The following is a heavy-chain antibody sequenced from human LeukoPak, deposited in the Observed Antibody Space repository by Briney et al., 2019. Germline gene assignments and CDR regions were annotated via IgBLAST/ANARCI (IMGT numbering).Heavy chain of an antibody. CDR2: INHSGST. CDR3: ARHSGIQLWFSPQYYFDY. D-gene: IGHD5-18*01. CDR1: GGSISSYY. J-gene: IGHJ4*02. Sequence: SETLSLTCTVSGGSISSYYWSWIRHPPGKGLEWIGEINHSGSTNYNPSLKSRVTISVDTSKNQFSLKLSSVTAADTAVYYCARHSGIQLWFSPQYYFDYWGQGTLVTVSS. V-gene: IGHV4-34*01.